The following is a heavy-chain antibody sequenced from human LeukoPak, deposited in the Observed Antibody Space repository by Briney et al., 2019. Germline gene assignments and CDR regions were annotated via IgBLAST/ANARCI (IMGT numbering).Heavy chain of an antibody. V-gene: IGHV1-69*01. J-gene: IGHJ5*02. CDR1: GGTFSSYA. Sequence: SVKVSCKASGGTFSSYAISWVRQAPGQGLEWMGGITPIFGTANYAQKFQGRVTITADESTSTAYMELSSLRSEDTAVYYCARDRAPYTRLGNWFDPWGQGTLVTVSS. CDR2: ITPIFGTA. CDR3: ARDRAPYTRLGNWFDP. D-gene: IGHD3-16*01.